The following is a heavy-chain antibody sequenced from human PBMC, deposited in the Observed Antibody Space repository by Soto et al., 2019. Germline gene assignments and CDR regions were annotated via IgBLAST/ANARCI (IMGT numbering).Heavy chain of an antibody. V-gene: IGHV1-24*01. D-gene: IGHD3-22*01. CDR1: GYTLTELS. CDR3: ATVNYYDSSGPFDY. J-gene: IGHJ4*02. Sequence: GASVKVSCKVSGYTLTELSMHWVRQAPGKGLEWMGGFDPEDGETIYAQKFQGRVTMTEDTSTDTAYMELSSLRSEDTAVYYCATVNYYDSSGPFDYWGQGTLVTVSS. CDR2: FDPEDGET.